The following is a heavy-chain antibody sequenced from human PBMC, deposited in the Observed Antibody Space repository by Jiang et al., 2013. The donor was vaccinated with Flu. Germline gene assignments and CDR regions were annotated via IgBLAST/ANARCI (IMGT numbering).Heavy chain of an antibody. CDR3: AKPEGNDYGDYVLNYYYHMDV. CDR1: GYMFTQYA. Sequence: AEVKKPGASVKVSCKASGYMFTQYAMHWVRQAPGQGPEWMAWINAVNGDTKYSQKFQGRVTLTLDTSASTAYMELSGLRSEDTAVYYCAKPEGNDYGDYVLNYYYHMDVWGQGTTVTVSS. V-gene: IGHV1-3*01. CDR2: INAVNGDT. J-gene: IGHJ6*02. D-gene: IGHD4-17*01.